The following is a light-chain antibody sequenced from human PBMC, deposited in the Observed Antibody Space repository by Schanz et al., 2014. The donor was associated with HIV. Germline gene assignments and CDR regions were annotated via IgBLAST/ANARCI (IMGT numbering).Light chain of an antibody. CDR1: SSNIGNNY. V-gene: IGLV1-51*01. J-gene: IGLJ2*01. CDR2: DNN. CDR3: GTWDSSLSAGYVI. Sequence: QSVLTQPPSVSAAPGQKVTISCSGSSSNIGNNYVSWYQELPGTAPKLLIYDNNKRPSGISDRFSGSKSGTSATLDITGLQTGDEDDYYCGTWDSSLSAGYVIFGGGTKLTVL.